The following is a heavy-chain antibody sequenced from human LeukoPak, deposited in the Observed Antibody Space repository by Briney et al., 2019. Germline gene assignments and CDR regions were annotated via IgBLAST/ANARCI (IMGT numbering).Heavy chain of an antibody. V-gene: IGHV3-7*01. D-gene: IGHD3-22*01. Sequence: GGSLRLSCAASGFTFSSYWMSWVRQAPGKGLEWVANIKQDGSEKYYVDSVKGRFTISRDNAKNSLYLQMNSLRAEDTAVYYCARDGRYYDSSADYWGQETLVTVSS. J-gene: IGHJ4*02. CDR2: IKQDGSEK. CDR1: GFTFSSYW. CDR3: ARDGRYYDSSADY.